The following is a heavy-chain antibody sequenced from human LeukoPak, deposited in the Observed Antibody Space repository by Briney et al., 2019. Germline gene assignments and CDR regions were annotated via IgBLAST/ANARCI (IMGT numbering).Heavy chain of an antibody. CDR3: ARVGTIFGAPGWFDP. Sequence: ASVKVSCKASGYIFSGYYMHWVRQAPGQGLEWMGWINPNSGGTNYAQKFQGRVTMTRDTSISTAYMELSRLRSDDTAVYYCARVGTIFGAPGWFDPWGQGTLVTVSS. J-gene: IGHJ5*02. CDR2: INPNSGGT. CDR1: GYIFSGYY. V-gene: IGHV1-2*02. D-gene: IGHD3-3*01.